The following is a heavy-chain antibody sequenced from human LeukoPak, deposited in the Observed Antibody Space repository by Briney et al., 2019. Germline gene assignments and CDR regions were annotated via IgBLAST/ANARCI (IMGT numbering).Heavy chain of an antibody. Sequence: SETLSLTCNVSGGSISSYYWSWIRQPPGKGLEWTGYIYYSGSTNYNPSLKRRVTISVDASKNQFSLKLSSVTAADTAVYYCARLGYYYDSSRYYLYYFDYWGQGTLVTVSS. CDR1: GGSISSYY. CDR3: ARLGYYYDSSRYYLYYFDY. D-gene: IGHD3-22*01. J-gene: IGHJ4*02. V-gene: IGHV4-59*08. CDR2: IYYSGST.